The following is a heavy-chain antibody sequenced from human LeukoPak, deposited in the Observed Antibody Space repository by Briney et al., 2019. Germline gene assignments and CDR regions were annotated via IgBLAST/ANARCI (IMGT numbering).Heavy chain of an antibody. CDR3: VRDGEGVAISVNYWFDP. V-gene: IGHV1-8*01. D-gene: IGHD3-3*01. Sequence: ASVKVSCKASGFTFTSYDINWVRQASGQGLEWMGWMNPNNGNTGYAQNFQGRVTMTRDTSISTAYMELRGLRSEDTAVYYCVRDGEGVAISVNYWFDPWGQGTLVTGSS. J-gene: IGHJ5*02. CDR1: GFTFTSYD. CDR2: MNPNNGNT.